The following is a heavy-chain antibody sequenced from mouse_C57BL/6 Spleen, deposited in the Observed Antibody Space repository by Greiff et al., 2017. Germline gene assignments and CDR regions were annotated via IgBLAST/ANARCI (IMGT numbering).Heavy chain of an antibody. D-gene: IGHD2-1*01. V-gene: IGHV5-4*03. CDR1: GFTFSSYA. CDR3: ARANYPYWYFDV. Sequence: EVKLVESGGGLVKPGGSLKLSCAASGFTFSSYAMSWVRQTPEKRLEWVATISDGGSYTYYPDNVKGRFTISRDNAKNNLYLQMSHLKSEDTAMYYCARANYPYWYFDVWGTGTTVTVSS. CDR2: ISDGGSYT. J-gene: IGHJ1*03.